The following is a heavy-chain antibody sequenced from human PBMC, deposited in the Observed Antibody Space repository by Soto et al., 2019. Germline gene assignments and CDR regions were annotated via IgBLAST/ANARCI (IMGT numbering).Heavy chain of an antibody. Sequence: QVQLVESGGGVVQPGRSLRLSCAASGFIFRSYGMHWVRQAPGKGLEWVAVVSYDGSNKDYADSVKGRFTISRDNSKNTLYLQMNSLRAEDTAVYYCAKGLDILTAVSYFDYWGQGILVTVSS. V-gene: IGHV3-30*18. CDR3: AKGLDILTAVSYFDY. CDR1: GFIFRSYG. CDR2: VSYDGSNK. D-gene: IGHD3-9*01. J-gene: IGHJ4*02.